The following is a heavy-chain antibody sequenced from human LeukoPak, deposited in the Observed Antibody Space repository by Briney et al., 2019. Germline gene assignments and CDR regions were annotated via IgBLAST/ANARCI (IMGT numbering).Heavy chain of an antibody. J-gene: IGHJ4*01. V-gene: IGHV3-33*01. CDR1: GFTFSHYG. CDR3: ARDAQRGFNYSNSLRY. D-gene: IGHD4-11*01. CDR2: IWSDASNQ. Sequence: PGGSPRLSCTTSGFTFSHYGMHWVRQAPGKGLEWVAVIWSDASNQYYADSVKGRFTISRDDSQKTVYLQMNSLRPEDTAVYYCARDAQRGFNYSNSLRYWGHGALVTV.